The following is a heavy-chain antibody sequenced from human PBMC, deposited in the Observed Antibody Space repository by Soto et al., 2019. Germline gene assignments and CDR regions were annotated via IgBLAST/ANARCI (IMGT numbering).Heavy chain of an antibody. Sequence: GASVKVSCKASGGTFSSYTISWVRQAPGQGLEWMGRIIPILGIANYAQKFQGRVTITADKSTSTAYMELSSLRSEDTAVYYCARQLRVATIVGPDDYWGQGTLVTVSS. CDR3: ARQLRVATIVGPDDY. CDR2: IIPILGIA. V-gene: IGHV1-69*02. D-gene: IGHD5-12*01. CDR1: GGTFSSYT. J-gene: IGHJ4*02.